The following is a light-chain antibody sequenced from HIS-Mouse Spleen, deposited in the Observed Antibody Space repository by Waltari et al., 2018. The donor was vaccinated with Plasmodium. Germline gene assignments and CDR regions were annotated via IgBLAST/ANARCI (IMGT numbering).Light chain of an antibody. CDR2: EDS. CDR1: ALPKKY. J-gene: IGLJ3*02. Sequence: SYELTQPPSVSVSPGQTARITCSGYALPKKYAYWYKQKSGQAPVLVLYEDSKRPSGIPERFSGSSSGTMATLTISGAQVEDEADYYCYSTDSSGNHRVFGGGTKLTVL. CDR3: YSTDSSGNHRV. V-gene: IGLV3-10*01.